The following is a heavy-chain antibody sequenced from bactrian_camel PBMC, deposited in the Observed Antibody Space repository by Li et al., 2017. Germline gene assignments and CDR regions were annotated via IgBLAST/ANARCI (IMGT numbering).Heavy chain of an antibody. J-gene: IGHJ4*01. Sequence: HVQLVESGGASVQAGGSLTLSCEAAGFVPTKRCVGWFRQAPGKEREGIASIYKRGGQITYAESVEGRFTISQEKGKNTVYLRMNSLKPDDSGTYICAYESGTTPDLCRRRGPGGYFGQGTQVTVS. V-gene: IGHV3S60*01. D-gene: IGHD7*01. CDR1: GFVPTKRC. CDR2: IYKRGGQI.